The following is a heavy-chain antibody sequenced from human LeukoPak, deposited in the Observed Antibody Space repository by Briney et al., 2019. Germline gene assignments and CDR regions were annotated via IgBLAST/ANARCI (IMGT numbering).Heavy chain of an antibody. Sequence: SVKVSCKASGGTFSSYAISWVRQAPGQGLEWMGRIIPIFGTANYAQKFQGRVTITTDESTSTAYLELSSLRSEDTAVYYWARPQNGYSYGYYWGQGTLVPVSS. CDR1: GGTFSSYA. CDR2: IIPIFGTA. V-gene: IGHV1-69*05. D-gene: IGHD5-18*01. CDR3: ARPQNGYSYGYY. J-gene: IGHJ4*02.